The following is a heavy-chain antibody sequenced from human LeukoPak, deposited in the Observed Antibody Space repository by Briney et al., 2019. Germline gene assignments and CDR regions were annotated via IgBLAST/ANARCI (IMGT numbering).Heavy chain of an antibody. J-gene: IGHJ5*02. CDR1: GDSVSSNSAA. V-gene: IGHV6-1*01. CDR3: ARGHYSSKSPWWFDP. Sequence: SQTLSLTCALSGDSVSSNSAAWHWIRQSPSRGLEWLGRTYYRSKWYNDYAVSVKSRITINPDTSKNQFSLQLNSVTPEDTAVYYCARGHYSSKSPWWFDPWGQGTLVTVSS. D-gene: IGHD3-10*01. CDR2: TYYRSKWYN.